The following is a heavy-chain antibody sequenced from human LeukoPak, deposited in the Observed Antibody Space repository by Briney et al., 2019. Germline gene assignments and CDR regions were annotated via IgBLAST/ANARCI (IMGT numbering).Heavy chain of an antibody. D-gene: IGHD3/OR15-3a*01. CDR2: IYYSGGT. Sequence: AETLSLTCTVSGGSISSSSYYWGWIRQPPGKGLEWIGSIYYSGGTYYNPSLKSRVTISVDTSKNQFSLKLSSVTAADTAVYYCARLEAEGLVITHWGLGTLVTVSS. J-gene: IGHJ4*02. CDR1: GGSISSSSYY. CDR3: ARLEAEGLVITH. V-gene: IGHV4-39*01.